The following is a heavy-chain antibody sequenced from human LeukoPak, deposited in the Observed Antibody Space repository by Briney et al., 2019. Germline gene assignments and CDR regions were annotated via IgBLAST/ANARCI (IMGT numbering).Heavy chain of an antibody. CDR1: GYTFTGYY. V-gene: IGHV1-2*02. D-gene: IGHD6-19*01. CDR3: ARGPRDSSGWYYYFDY. CDR2: INPNSGGT. Sequence: ASVKVSCKASGYTFTGYYMHWVRQAPGQGLEWMGWINPNSGGTNYAQKFQGRVTMTRDTSISTDYMELSRLRSDDTAVYYCARGPRDSSGWYYYFDYWGQGTLVTVSS. J-gene: IGHJ4*02.